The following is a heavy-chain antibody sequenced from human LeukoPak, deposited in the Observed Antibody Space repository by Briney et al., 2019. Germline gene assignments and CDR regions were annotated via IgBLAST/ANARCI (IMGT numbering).Heavy chain of an antibody. J-gene: IGHJ4*02. D-gene: IGHD3-22*01. CDR2: ISGGAGGT. CDR1: GLTLSNYG. Sequence: GGSLRLSCAVSGLTLSNYGMSWVRQAPGKGLEWVAGISGGAGGTNYADSVKGRFTISRDNPKNTLYLQMNSLRAEDTAVYFCAKRGVVIRVILVGFHKEAHYFDYWGQGALVTVSS. V-gene: IGHV3-23*01. CDR3: AKRGVVIRVILVGFHKEAHYFDY.